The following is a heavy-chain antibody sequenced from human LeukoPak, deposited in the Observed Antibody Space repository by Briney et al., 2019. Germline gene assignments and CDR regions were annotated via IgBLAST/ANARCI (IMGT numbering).Heavy chain of an antibody. V-gene: IGHV3-23*01. J-gene: IGHJ4*02. CDR3: AKVPEITMIVEGDY. CDR2: ISGSGGST. CDR1: GFTFSSYA. Sequence: GGSLRLSCAASGFTFSSYAKSWVRQAPGKGLEWVSAISGSGGSTYYADSVKGRFTISRDNSKNTLYLQMNSLRAEDTAVYYCAKVPEITMIVEGDYWGQGTLVTVSS. D-gene: IGHD3-22*01.